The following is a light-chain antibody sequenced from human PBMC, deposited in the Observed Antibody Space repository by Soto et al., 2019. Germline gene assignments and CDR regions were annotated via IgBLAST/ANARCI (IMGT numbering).Light chain of an antibody. J-gene: IGLJ3*02. CDR2: EVT. V-gene: IGLV2-14*01. CDR1: NSDIGGYNY. CDR3: TSYASSILWV. Sequence: QSALTQPASVSGSPGQSITISCTGTNSDIGGYNYVSWYQQHPGKAPKLIIYEVTNRPSGVSSRFSGSKSGNTASLTISGLQAEDEADYYCTSYASSILWVFGGGTKVTVL.